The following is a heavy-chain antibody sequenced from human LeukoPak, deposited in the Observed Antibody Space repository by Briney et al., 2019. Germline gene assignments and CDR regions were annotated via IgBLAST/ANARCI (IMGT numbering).Heavy chain of an antibody. CDR3: AKEAYSSGWVGLGY. V-gene: IGHV3-23*01. CDR2: ISGSGGST. Sequence: GGTLRLSCAASGFTFSRYGMHWVRQAPGKGLEWVSAISGSGGSTYYADSVKGRFTISRDNSKNTLYLQMNSLRAEDTAVYYCAKEAYSSGWVGLGYWGQGTLVTVSS. D-gene: IGHD6-19*01. J-gene: IGHJ4*02. CDR1: GFTFSRYG.